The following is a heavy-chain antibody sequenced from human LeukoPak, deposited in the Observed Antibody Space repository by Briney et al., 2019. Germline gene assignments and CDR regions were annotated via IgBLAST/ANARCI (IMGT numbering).Heavy chain of an antibody. D-gene: IGHD6-19*01. CDR2: ISGSGGST. Sequence: GGSLRLSCAASGFTFSSYAMSWVRQAPGKGLEWISAISGSGGSTYYVDSVKGRFTISRDNSKNTLYLQMNSLRVEGTAVYYCAKLPVAGLYFDYWGQGTLVTVSS. CDR1: GFTFSSYA. V-gene: IGHV3-23*01. CDR3: AKLPVAGLYFDY. J-gene: IGHJ4*02.